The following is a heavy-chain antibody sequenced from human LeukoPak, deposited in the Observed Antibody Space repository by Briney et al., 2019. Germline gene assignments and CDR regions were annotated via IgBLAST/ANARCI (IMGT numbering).Heavy chain of an antibody. D-gene: IGHD6-19*01. CDR2: IYYSGST. Sequence: SETLSLTRSVSGGSMNSYYWSWIRQSPGKGLEWIGYIYYSGSTNYNPSLKSRVTISVDTSENQFSLRLISVTAADTAVYYCTRDGGVAVTPLDFDFWGQGTLVTVSS. CDR1: GGSMNSYY. CDR3: TRDGGVAVTPLDFDF. V-gene: IGHV4-59*12. J-gene: IGHJ4*02.